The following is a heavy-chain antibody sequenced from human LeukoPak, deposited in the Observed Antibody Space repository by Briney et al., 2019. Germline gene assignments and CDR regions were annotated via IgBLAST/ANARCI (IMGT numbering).Heavy chain of an antibody. Sequence: ASVKVSCKASGYTFTGYYMHWVRQAPGQGLEWMGWINPNSGGTNYAQKFQGRVTMTRDTSISTAYMELSRLRSDDTAVYYCARDNPLWAGTGHYYYYYYMDVWGKGTTVTVSS. CDR3: ARDNPLWAGTGHYYYYYYMDV. V-gene: IGHV1-2*02. CDR2: INPNSGGT. CDR1: GYTFTGYY. J-gene: IGHJ6*03. D-gene: IGHD1-7*01.